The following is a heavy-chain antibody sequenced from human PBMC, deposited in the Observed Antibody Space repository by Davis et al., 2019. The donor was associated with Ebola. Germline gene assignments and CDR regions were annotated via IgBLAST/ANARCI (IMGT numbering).Heavy chain of an antibody. CDR1: GGSFSGYY. D-gene: IGHD3-3*01. Sequence: SETLSLTCAVYGGSFSGYYWSWIRQPPGKGLEWIGEINHSGSTNYNPSLKSRVTISVDTSKNQFSLKLSSLTAADTAVYYCARGQIFGVVKYYYYGMDVCGQGTTVTVSS. V-gene: IGHV4-34*01. CDR2: INHSGST. CDR3: ARGQIFGVVKYYYYGMDV. J-gene: IGHJ6*02.